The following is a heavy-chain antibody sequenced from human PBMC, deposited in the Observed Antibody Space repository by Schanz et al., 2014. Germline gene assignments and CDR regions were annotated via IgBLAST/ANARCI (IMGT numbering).Heavy chain of an antibody. CDR3: AKNWKGHHITGRPGWSDGMDV. CDR2: ITSNGGGT. D-gene: IGHD6-6*01. V-gene: IGHV3-23*04. CDR1: GFTFSTYA. Sequence: VRLVESGGGVVQPGRSLRLSCAASGFTFSTYAMHWVRQAPGKGLEWVSTITSNGGGTYYADSVKGRFTISRDNAKNTLYLQMNSLRVEDTAEYYCAKNWKGHHITGRPGWSDGMDVWGQGTTVTVSS. J-gene: IGHJ6*02.